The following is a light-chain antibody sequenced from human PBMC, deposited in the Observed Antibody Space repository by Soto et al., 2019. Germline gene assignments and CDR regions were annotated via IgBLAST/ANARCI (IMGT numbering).Light chain of an antibody. Sequence: QSALTQPPSASGSPGQSVIISCTGTSRDVGGYLYVSWYQQHPGKAPKLMLYEVTKRPSGVPDRFSGSKSGNTASLTVSGLQAEDEADYYCSSYYGINNALVFGTGTKVTVL. CDR3: SSYYGINNALV. CDR2: EVT. V-gene: IGLV2-8*01. CDR1: SRDVGGYLY. J-gene: IGLJ1*01.